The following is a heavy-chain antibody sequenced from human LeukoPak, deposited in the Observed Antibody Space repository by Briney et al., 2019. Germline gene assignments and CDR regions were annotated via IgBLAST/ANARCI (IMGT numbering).Heavy chain of an antibody. CDR1: GGSFSGYY. V-gene: IGHV4-34*01. J-gene: IGHJ4*02. D-gene: IGHD3-10*01. Sequence: SETLSLTCAVYGGSFSGYYWSWTRQPPGKGLEWIGEINHSGSTNYNPSLKSRVTISVDTSKNQFSLKLSSVTAADTAVYYCARGFRYYYGSGSYPFDYWGQGTLVTVSS. CDR2: INHSGST. CDR3: ARGFRYYYGSGSYPFDY.